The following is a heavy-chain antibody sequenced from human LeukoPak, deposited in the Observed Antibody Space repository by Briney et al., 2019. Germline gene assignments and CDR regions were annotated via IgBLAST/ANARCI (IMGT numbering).Heavy chain of an antibody. J-gene: IGHJ4*02. V-gene: IGHV3-7*04. D-gene: IGHD1-14*01. CDR3: AREQLRYNRYPY. CDR2: IKQDGSET. CDR1: GFNFSVYW. Sequence: GGSLRLSCVASGFNFSVYWMAWVRQAPGKGLEWVANIKQDGSETYYVDSVKGRFTISRDNAKNSLSLQMNSLRVEDTAVYYCAREQLRYNRYPYWGQGTLVTVSS.